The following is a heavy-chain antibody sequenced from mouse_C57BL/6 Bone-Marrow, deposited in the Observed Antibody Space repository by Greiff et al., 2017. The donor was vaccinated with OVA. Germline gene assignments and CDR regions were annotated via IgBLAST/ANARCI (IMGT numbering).Heavy chain of an antibody. Sequence: QVQLKESGPGLVAPSQRLSITCTVSGFSLTSYGVHWVRQPPGKGLEWLVVIWSDGSTTYNSALKSRLSISKDNSKSQVFLKMNSLQTDDTAMYYCARLGGNYNGLAYWGQGTLVTVSA. CDR1: GFSLTSYG. J-gene: IGHJ3*01. V-gene: IGHV2-6*03. D-gene: IGHD2-1*01. CDR3: ARLGGNYNGLAY. CDR2: IWSDGST.